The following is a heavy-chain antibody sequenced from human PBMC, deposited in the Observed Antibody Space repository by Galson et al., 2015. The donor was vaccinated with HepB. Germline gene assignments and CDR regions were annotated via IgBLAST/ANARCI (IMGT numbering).Heavy chain of an antibody. CDR1: GFTFSSHG. Sequence: SLRLSCAASGFTFSSHGMHWVRQAPGKGLEWVAVISYDGSNKYYADSVKGRFTISRDNSKNTLYLQMNSLRAEDTAVYYCAKEVTGAEYYYGSASMDVWGQGTTVTVSS. D-gene: IGHD3-10*01. J-gene: IGHJ6*02. V-gene: IGHV3-30*18. CDR2: ISYDGSNK. CDR3: AKEVTGAEYYYGSASMDV.